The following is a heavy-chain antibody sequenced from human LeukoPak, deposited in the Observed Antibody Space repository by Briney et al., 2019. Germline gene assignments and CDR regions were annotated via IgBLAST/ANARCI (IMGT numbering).Heavy chain of an antibody. D-gene: IGHD2-15*01. CDR2: ISGSSGTM. Sequence: PGGSLRLSCAASGFTFDDYAMHWVRQGPGKGLEWVSYISGSSGTMYYADSVKGRFTISRDDAKNSLYLQMNSLRAEDTAVYYCARDKYCSGGKCYGLGLGFDYWGQGSLVIVSS. V-gene: IGHV3-48*03. J-gene: IGHJ4*02. CDR1: GFTFDDYA. CDR3: ARDKYCSGGKCYGLGLGFDY.